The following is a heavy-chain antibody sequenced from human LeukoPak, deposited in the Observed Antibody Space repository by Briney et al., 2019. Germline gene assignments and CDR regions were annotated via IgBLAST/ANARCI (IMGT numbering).Heavy chain of an antibody. D-gene: IGHD2-15*01. V-gene: IGHV4-31*03. CDR2: IYYSGTT. CDR3: ARAYCTGVSCYVQTVHHHPYYFDY. CDR1: GGSISSGGYY. Sequence: SETLSLTCTVSGGSISSGGYYWSWIRQHPGKGLEWIGYIYYSGTTYYNPSLKSRVTISVDTSKNQFSLNLSSVTAADTAVYYCARAYCTGVSCYVQTVHHHPYYFDYWGQGTLVTVSS. J-gene: IGHJ4*02.